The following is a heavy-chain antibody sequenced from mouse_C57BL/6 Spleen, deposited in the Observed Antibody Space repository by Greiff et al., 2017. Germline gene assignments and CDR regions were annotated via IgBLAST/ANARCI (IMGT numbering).Heavy chain of an antibody. CDR1: GFTFSSYG. V-gene: IGHV5-6*01. J-gene: IGHJ2*01. D-gene: IGHD2-12*01. CDR2: ISSGGSYT. CDR3: ARSLRNYFDY. Sequence: EVQLVESGGDLVKPGGSLKLSCAASGFTFSSYGMSWVRQTPDKRLEWVANISSGGSYTYYTDNVKGRFTISRDNAKNTLYLQMSSLNSEDTAMYYCARSLRNYFDYWGQGTTLTVSS.